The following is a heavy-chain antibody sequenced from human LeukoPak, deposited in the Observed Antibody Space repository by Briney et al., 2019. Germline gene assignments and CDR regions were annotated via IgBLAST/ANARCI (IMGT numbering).Heavy chain of an antibody. J-gene: IGHJ4*02. Sequence: PSQTLSLTCAVSGGSISSGGYSWSWIRQPPGKGPEWIGYIYHSGSTYYNPSLKSRVTISVDRSKNQFSLKLSSVTAADTAVYYCARLLGDCSSTSCYGNTDYWGQGTLVTVSS. D-gene: IGHD2-2*01. CDR3: ARLLGDCSSTSCYGNTDY. CDR2: IYHSGST. V-gene: IGHV4-30-2*01. CDR1: GGSISSGGYS.